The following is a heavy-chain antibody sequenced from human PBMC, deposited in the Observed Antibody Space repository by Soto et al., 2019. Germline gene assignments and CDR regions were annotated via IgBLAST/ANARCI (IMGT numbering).Heavy chain of an antibody. CDR3: ARDRYSYYDFWSGSLPYYYYGMDV. CDR2: IKQDGSEK. D-gene: IGHD3-3*01. V-gene: IGHV3-7*01. J-gene: IGHJ6*02. Sequence: GGSLRLSCAASGFTFSSYWMSWVRQAPGKGLEWVANIKQDGSEKYYVDSVKGRFAISRDNAKNSLYLQMNSLRAEDTAVYYCARDRYSYYDFWSGSLPYYYYGMDVWGQGTTVTVSS. CDR1: GFTFSSYW.